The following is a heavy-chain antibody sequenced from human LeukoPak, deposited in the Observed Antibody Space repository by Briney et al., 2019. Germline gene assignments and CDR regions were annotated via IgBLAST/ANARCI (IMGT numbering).Heavy chain of an antibody. V-gene: IGHV1-8*01. J-gene: IGHJ4*02. D-gene: IGHD6-13*01. CDR1: GYTFTSYD. CDR3: ARAYGGSSWYGY. CDR2: MNPNSGNT. Sequence: ASVTVSCKASGYTFTSYDINWVRQATGQGLEWMGWMNPNSGNTGYAQKFQGRVTMTRNTSISTAYMELSSLRSEDTAVNYCARAYGGSSWYGYWGQGTLVTVSS.